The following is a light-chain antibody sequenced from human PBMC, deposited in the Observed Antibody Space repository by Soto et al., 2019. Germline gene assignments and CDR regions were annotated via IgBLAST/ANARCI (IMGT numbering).Light chain of an antibody. CDR3: QQRHMWPIT. CDR1: QSINTW. J-gene: IGKJ5*01. CDR2: DAY. Sequence: DIQMTQSPSTLSASVGDRVSITCRASQSINTWLAWYQQKPGKAPKLLIYDAYNRATGIPPRFSGSGSGTDFTLTISSLEPEDSAVYYCQQRHMWPITFGQGTRLEIK. V-gene: IGKV1-5*01.